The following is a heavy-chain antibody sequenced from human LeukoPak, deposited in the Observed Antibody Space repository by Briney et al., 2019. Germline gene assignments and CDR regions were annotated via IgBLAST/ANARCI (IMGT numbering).Heavy chain of an antibody. Sequence: ASVKVSFKASVYTFTSYDINWVRQATGQGLEGMGFMNPNSGNTRYAQKFQGRVTMTRNTYINTDYMELSSLRSEDTAVYYCARVRDSGSYCDDAFDIWGQGTMVTVYS. CDR3: ARVRDSGSYCDDAFDI. CDR2: MNPNSGNT. CDR1: VYTFTSYD. V-gene: IGHV1-8*01. D-gene: IGHD3-10*01. J-gene: IGHJ3*02.